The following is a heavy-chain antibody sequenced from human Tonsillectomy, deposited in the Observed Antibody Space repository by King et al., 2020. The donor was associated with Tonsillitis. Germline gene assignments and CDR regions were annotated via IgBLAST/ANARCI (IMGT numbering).Heavy chain of an antibody. J-gene: IGHJ4*01. Sequence: VQLVESGGDLVQPGGSLRLSCAASGFTFSSYRMSWVRQAPGKWLEWVANINQDGSEKYYVDSVKGRFTISRDNAKNSLYMQMNSLRAEDTAVYYCARARAEGGYDYWGHGTPVTVSS. CDR2: INQDGSEK. CDR3: ARARAEGGYDY. D-gene: IGHD3-22*01. CDR1: GFTFSSYR. V-gene: IGHV3-7*04.